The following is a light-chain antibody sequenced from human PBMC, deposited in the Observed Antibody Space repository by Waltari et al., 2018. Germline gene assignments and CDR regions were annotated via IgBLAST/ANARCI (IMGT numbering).Light chain of an antibody. CDR1: SSDVGGYNY. CDR2: DVS. V-gene: IGLV2-14*03. J-gene: IGLJ2*01. CDR3: SSYTSSSTLV. Sequence: QSALTQPASVSGSPGQSITISCTGTSSDVGGYNYVSWYQQHPGKAPKLMIYDVSNRPSGVPHRFSGSKSGTTASLTISGLEAGDEADYYCSSYTSSSTLVFGGGTKLTVL.